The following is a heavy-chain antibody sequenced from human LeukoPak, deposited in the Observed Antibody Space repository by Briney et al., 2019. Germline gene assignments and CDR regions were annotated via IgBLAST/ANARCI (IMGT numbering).Heavy chain of an antibody. CDR2: IFYSGST. V-gene: IGHV4-59*08. CDR1: GGSISSHY. D-gene: IGHD3-22*01. J-gene: IGHJ4*02. Sequence: SETLSLTCTVSGGSISSHYWSWIRQPPGKGLEWLGYIFYSGSTNYNPSLKSRLTISVDTSKNQFSLKLSSVTAADTAVYYCARLAINYYDSSGNTYYFDYWGQGTLVTVSS. CDR3: ARLAINYYDSSGNTYYFDY.